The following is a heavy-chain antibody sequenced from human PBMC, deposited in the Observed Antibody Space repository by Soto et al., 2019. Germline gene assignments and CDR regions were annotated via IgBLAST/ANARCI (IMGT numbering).Heavy chain of an antibody. Sequence: SETLSLTCAVYGGPFSGYYWSWIRQPPGKGLEWIGEINHSGSTNYNPSLKSRVTISVDTSKNQFSLKLSSVTAADTAVYYCARGISRGYDFWSGYQYFDYWGQGTLVTVSS. J-gene: IGHJ4*02. V-gene: IGHV4-34*01. CDR2: INHSGST. D-gene: IGHD3-3*01. CDR3: ARGISRGYDFWSGYQYFDY. CDR1: GGPFSGYY.